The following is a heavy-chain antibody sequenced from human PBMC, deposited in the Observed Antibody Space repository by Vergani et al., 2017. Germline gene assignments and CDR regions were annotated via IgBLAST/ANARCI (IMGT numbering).Heavy chain of an antibody. CDR2: INTNIGTP. CDR3: ARNGLGDYGDFDF. J-gene: IGHJ4*02. Sequence: QVQLVQSGSELKKPGASVKISCKTSGYTFSSYVINWVRQAPGRGLEWMGWINTNIGTPTYVQGFTGRFVFSLDSSVTTAFVQITSLKAEDTAVYYCARNGLGDYGDFDFWGQGTLVTVSS. CDR1: GYTFSSYV. V-gene: IGHV7-4-1*02. D-gene: IGHD4-17*01.